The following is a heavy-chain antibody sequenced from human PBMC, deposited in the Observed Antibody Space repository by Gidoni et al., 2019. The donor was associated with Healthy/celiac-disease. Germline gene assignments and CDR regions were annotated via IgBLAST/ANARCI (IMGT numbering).Heavy chain of an antibody. CDR2: INHSGST. J-gene: IGHJ4*02. D-gene: IGHD3-10*01. V-gene: IGHV4-34*01. CDR1: GGSFSGYD. Sequence: QAHLQQWGAGLLKPSETLSLTCALYGGSFSGYDWSWIRQPPGKGLEWIGEINHSGSTNYNPSLESRVTIWVDTCKNQFSLKLCSVTAADAAVYYCARARGLFDYWGQGTLVTVSS. CDR3: ARARGLFDY.